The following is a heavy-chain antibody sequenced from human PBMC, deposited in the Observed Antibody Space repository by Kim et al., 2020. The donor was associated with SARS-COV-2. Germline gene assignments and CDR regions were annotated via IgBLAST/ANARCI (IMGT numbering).Heavy chain of an antibody. V-gene: IGHV2-70*11. J-gene: IGHJ3*02. CDR2: IDWDDDK. Sequence: SGPTLVNPTQTLTLTCTFSGFSLSTSGMCVSWIRQPPGKALEWLARIDWDDDKYYSTSLKTRLTISKDTSKNQVVLTMTNMDPVDTATYYCAREDPYDSSGYYYGNAFDIWGQGTMVTVSS. D-gene: IGHD3-22*01. CDR3: AREDPYDSSGYYYGNAFDI. CDR1: GFSLSTSGMC.